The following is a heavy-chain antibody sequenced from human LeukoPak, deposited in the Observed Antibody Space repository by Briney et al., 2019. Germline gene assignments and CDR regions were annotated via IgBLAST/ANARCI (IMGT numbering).Heavy chain of an antibody. Sequence: SETLSLTCAVYGGSFSGYYWSWIRQPPGKGLEWIGEINHSGSTNYNPSLKSRVTISVDTSKNQFSLKLSSVTAADTAVYYCARPLTAFGYMDVWGKGTTVTVSS. D-gene: IGHD2-21*02. CDR3: ARPLTAFGYMDV. V-gene: IGHV4-34*01. J-gene: IGHJ6*03. CDR2: INHSGST. CDR1: GGSFSGYY.